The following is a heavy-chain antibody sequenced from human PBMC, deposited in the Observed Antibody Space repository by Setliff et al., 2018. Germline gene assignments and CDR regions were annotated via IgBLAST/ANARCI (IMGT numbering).Heavy chain of an antibody. CDR1: GFTFSSFA. CDR3: ARDPNGDYVGAFDP. CDR2: ISGTGGNI. J-gene: IGHJ5*02. V-gene: IGHV3-23*01. Sequence: GGSLRLSCAASGFTFSSFAMTWVRQAPGKRLEWVSTISGTGGNIYYADSVRGRFTVSRDNSRNTLYLQMNSLRAEDTASYYCARDPNGDYVGAFDPWGQGILVTVSS. D-gene: IGHD4-17*01.